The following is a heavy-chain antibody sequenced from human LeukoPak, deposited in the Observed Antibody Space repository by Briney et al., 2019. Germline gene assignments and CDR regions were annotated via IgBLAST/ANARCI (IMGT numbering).Heavy chain of an antibody. Sequence: ASVKVSCKASGYTFTGYYMHWVRQAPGQGPEWMGWINPNSGGTNYAQKFQGRVTMTRDTSISTAYMELSRLRSDDTAVYYCARLNMITFGGDYWGQGTLVTVSS. CDR1: GYTFTGYY. CDR2: INPNSGGT. J-gene: IGHJ4*02. D-gene: IGHD3-16*01. CDR3: ARLNMITFGGDY. V-gene: IGHV1-2*02.